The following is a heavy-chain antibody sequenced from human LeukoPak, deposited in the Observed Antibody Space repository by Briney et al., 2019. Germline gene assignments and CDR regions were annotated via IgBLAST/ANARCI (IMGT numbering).Heavy chain of an antibody. CDR1: GGSFSGYY. Sequence: PETLSLTCAVYGGSFSGYYWSWIRQPPGKGLEWIGEINHSGSTNYNPSLKSRVTISVDTSKNQFSLKLSSVTAADTAVYYCARGTPVAATSHWFDPWGQGTLVTVSS. D-gene: IGHD2-15*01. CDR2: INHSGST. V-gene: IGHV4-34*01. J-gene: IGHJ5*02. CDR3: ARGTPVAATSHWFDP.